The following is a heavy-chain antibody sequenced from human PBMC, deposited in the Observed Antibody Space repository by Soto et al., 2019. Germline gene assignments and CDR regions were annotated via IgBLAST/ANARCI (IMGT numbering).Heavy chain of an antibody. J-gene: IGHJ4*02. CDR3: ARSDRRCSPNCVEVADY. CDR1: GFTFSSYG. Sequence: QVQLVESGGGVVQPGRSLRLSCAASGFTFSSYGMHWVRQAPGKGLEWVAVIWYDGRNKYYADSVKGRFTISRDNSKNTMYLQMNSLRAEDTAVYYCARSDRRCSPNCVEVADYWGQGNLVTVSS. CDR2: IWYDGRNK. V-gene: IGHV3-33*01. D-gene: IGHD2-2*01.